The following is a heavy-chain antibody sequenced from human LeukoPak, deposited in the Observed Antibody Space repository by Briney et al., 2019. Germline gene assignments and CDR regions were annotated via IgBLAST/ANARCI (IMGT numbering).Heavy chain of an antibody. CDR3: ARDGGSGWSGWFDP. CDR2: INPNSGGT. CDR1: GYTFTGYY. V-gene: IGHV1-2*02. D-gene: IGHD6-19*01. J-gene: IGHJ5*02. Sequence: GASVKVSCKASGYTFTGYYMHWVRQAPGQGLEWMGWINPNSGGTNYAQKFQGRVTITRDTSASTAYMELSSLRSEDMAVYYCARDGGSGWSGWFDPWGQGTLVTVSS.